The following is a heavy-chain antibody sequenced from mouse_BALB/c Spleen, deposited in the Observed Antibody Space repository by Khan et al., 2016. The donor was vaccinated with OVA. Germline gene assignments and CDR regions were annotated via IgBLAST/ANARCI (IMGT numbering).Heavy chain of an antibody. Sequence: EVELVESGADLVKPGASLRLSCEASGYTFSSYGMSWVRQIPDKRLEWVATINPDGCYTYYHDTLKGQFTITRNNSENTQYMQMSSLKSEDTAIYYWASHLTGSFAYWGHGTLVTVSA. CDR3: ASHLTGSFAY. V-gene: IGHV5-6*01. CDR2: INPDGCYT. J-gene: IGHJ3*01. D-gene: IGHD4-1*01. CDR1: GYTFSSYG.